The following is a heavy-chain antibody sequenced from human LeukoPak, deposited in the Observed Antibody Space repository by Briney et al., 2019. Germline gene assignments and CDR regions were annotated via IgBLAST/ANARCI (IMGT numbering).Heavy chain of an antibody. CDR2: ISSSSSYI. CDR3: ARDPSYAGTDY. J-gene: IGHJ4*02. CDR1: GFTFSSYS. V-gene: IGHV3-21*01. D-gene: IGHD1-14*01. Sequence: GGSLRLSCAASGFTFSSYSMNWVRQAPGKGLEWVSSISSSSSYIYHADSVKGRFTISRDNAKNSLYLQTNSLRAEDTAVYYCARDPSYAGTDYWGQGTLATVSS.